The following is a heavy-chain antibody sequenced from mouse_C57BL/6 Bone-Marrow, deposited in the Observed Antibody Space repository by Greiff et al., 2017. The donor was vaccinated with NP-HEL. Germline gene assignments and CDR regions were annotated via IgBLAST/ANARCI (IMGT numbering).Heavy chain of an antibody. CDR3: ARSVIPYAMDY. CDR1: GYTFTSYW. J-gene: IGHJ4*01. V-gene: IGHV1-55*01. CDR2: IYPGSGST. Sequence: VQLQQSGAELVKPGASVKMSCKASGYTFTSYWITWVKQRPGQGLEWIGDIYPGSGSTNYNEKFKSKATLTVDTSSSTAYMQLSSLTSEDSAVYYCARSVIPYAMDYWGQGTSVTVSS.